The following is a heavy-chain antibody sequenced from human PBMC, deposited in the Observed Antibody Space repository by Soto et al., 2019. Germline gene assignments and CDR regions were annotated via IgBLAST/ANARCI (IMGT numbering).Heavy chain of an antibody. D-gene: IGHD6-13*01. Sequence: GASVKVSCKASGYTFTSYAMHWVRQAPGQRLEWMGWINAGNGNTKYSQKFQGRVTMTRDTSTSTVYMELSSLRSEDTAVYYCATGGEQQLAHYYYGMDVWGQGTTVTVSS. CDR1: GYTFTSYA. V-gene: IGHV1-3*01. J-gene: IGHJ6*02. CDR3: ATGGEQQLAHYYYGMDV. CDR2: INAGNGNT.